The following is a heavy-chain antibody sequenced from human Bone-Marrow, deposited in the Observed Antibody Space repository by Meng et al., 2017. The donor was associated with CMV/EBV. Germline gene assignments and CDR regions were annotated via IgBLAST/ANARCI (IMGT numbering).Heavy chain of an antibody. J-gene: IGHJ4*02. Sequence: GGSLRLSCAASGFTFSSYAMHWVRQAPGKGLEWVAVISYDGSNKYYADSVKGRFTISRDNSKNTLYLQMNSLRAEDTAVYYCANRLYGSGSYYRFDYWGQGNLVTVSS. V-gene: IGHV3-30*04. CDR2: ISYDGSNK. CDR3: ANRLYGSGSYYRFDY. D-gene: IGHD3-10*01. CDR1: GFTFSSYA.